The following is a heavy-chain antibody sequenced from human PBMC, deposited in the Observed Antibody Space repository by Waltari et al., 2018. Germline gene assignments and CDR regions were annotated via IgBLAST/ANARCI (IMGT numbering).Heavy chain of an antibody. CDR1: GFTFSSYW. D-gene: IGHD6-13*01. Sequence: EVQLVESGGGLVQPGGSLRLSCAASGFTFSSYWMSWVRQAPGKGLEWVANIKQDGSEKYYVDSVKGRFTISRDNAKNSLYLQMNSLRAEDTAVYYCAKDTYSSSWYSDYWGQGTLVTVSS. J-gene: IGHJ4*02. CDR3: AKDTYSSSWYSDY. V-gene: IGHV3-7*03. CDR2: IKQDGSEK.